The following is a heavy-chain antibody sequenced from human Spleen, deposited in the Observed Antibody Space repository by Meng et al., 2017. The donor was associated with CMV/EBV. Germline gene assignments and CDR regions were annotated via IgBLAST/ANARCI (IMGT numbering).Heavy chain of an antibody. Sequence: GESLKISCAASRFTFSDYALHWVRQAPGKGLEWVAFLPYDETDKYYAESVKGRFTISRDNFRNTLYLQMNSLRAEGTAVYYCAKSWLQSLWGVLDYWGQGTLVTVSS. CDR3: AKSWLQSLWGVLDY. D-gene: IGHD5-24*01. CDR1: RFTFSDYA. CDR2: LPYDETDK. J-gene: IGHJ4*02. V-gene: IGHV3-30*02.